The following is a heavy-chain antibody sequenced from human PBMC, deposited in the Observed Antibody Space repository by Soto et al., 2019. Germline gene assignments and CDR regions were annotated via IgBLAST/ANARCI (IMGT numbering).Heavy chain of an antibody. CDR2: ISSSSSYT. D-gene: IGHD3-3*01. Sequence: PGGSLRLSCAASGFTFSDYYMSWIRQAPGKGLEWVSYISSSSSYTNYADSVKGRFTISRDNAKNSLYLQMNSLRAEDTAVYYCARNEIFGVANDYWGQGTLVTVSS. J-gene: IGHJ4*02. CDR3: ARNEIFGVANDY. V-gene: IGHV3-11*06. CDR1: GFTFSDYY.